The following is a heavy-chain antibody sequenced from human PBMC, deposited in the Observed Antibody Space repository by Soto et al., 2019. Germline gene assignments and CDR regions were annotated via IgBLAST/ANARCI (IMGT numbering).Heavy chain of an antibody. V-gene: IGHV3-23*01. J-gene: IGHJ4*02. Sequence: GGSLRLSCAASGCTFISYAMSWVRQAPRKGLEWVSGISDNGGDTYYADSVKGRFTISRDNSKNTLYLQMNSLRAEDTALYYCAKVRPDVVLVPAANPFFDYWGQGTLVTVS. CDR2: ISDNGGDT. CDR3: AKVRPDVVLVPAANPFFDY. CDR1: GCTFISYA. D-gene: IGHD2-2*01.